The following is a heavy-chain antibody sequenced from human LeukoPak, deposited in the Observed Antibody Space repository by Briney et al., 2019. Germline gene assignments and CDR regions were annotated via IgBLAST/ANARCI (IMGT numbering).Heavy chain of an antibody. D-gene: IGHD6-19*01. V-gene: IGHV5-51*01. CDR1: GYSFTSYW. CDR3: ARKGSGWYEGRDWFDP. J-gene: IGHJ5*02. CDR2: IYPGDSDT. Sequence: GESLKISCKGSGYSFTSYWIGWVRQMPGKGLEWMGIIYPGDSDTRNSPSFQGQVTISADKSISTAYLQWSSLKASDTAMYYCARKGSGWYEGRDWFDPWGQGTLVTVSS.